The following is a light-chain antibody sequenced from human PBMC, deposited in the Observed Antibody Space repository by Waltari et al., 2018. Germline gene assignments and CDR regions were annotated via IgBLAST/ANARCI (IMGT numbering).Light chain of an antibody. CDR1: PSVLYSSNNKNY. Sequence: DIVMTQSPDSLAVSLGERATINCTSSPSVLYSSNNKNYLAWYQQKPGQPPKLLIYWASTRESGVPDRFSGSGSATDFTLTISSLQAEDVAVYYCQQYYSTPLTFGGGTKVEIK. V-gene: IGKV4-1*01. J-gene: IGKJ4*01. CDR3: QQYYSTPLT. CDR2: WAS.